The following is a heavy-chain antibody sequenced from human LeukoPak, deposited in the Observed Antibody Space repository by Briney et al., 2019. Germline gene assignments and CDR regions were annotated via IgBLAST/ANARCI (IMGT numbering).Heavy chain of an antibody. Sequence: GGSLRLSCAASGFTFSSYAMHWVRQAPGKGLEWVAVIYDDGSKKYYADSVKGRFSLSRDNSKNTLSLQMNGLRAEDTAVYYCARDYRSGYQDYWGQGILVTVSS. CDR2: IYDDGSKK. D-gene: IGHD3-22*01. J-gene: IGHJ4*02. CDR1: GFTFSSYA. V-gene: IGHV3-30*04. CDR3: ARDYRSGYQDY.